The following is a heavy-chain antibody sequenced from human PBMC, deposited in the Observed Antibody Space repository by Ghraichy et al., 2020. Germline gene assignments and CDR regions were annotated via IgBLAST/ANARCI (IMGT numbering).Heavy chain of an antibody. D-gene: IGHD6-6*01. CDR3: ARGSGSSGGYYYYYYGMDV. V-gene: IGHV3-30-3*01. CDR1: GFTFSSYA. Sequence: GGSLRLSCAASGFTFSSYAMHWVRQAPGKGLEWVAVISYDGSNKYYADSVKGRFTISRDNSKNTLYLQMNSLRAEDTAVYYCARGSGSSGGYYYYYYGMDVWGQGTTVTVSS. CDR2: ISYDGSNK. J-gene: IGHJ6*02.